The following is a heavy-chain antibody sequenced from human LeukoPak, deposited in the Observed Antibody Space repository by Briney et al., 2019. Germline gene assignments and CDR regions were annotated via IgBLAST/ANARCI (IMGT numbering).Heavy chain of an antibody. CDR3: ARAYDFWSGYNGYYGMDV. D-gene: IGHD3-3*01. Sequence: SETLSVTCTVSGGSISSHYWSWIRQPAGKGLEWIGRISISGNTNYNPSLKSRLTVSVDKAKNQFSLNLSSVTAADTAVYYCARAYDFWSGYNGYYGMDVWGQGTTVTVSS. J-gene: IGHJ6*02. CDR2: ISISGNT. CDR1: GGSISSHY. V-gene: IGHV4-4*07.